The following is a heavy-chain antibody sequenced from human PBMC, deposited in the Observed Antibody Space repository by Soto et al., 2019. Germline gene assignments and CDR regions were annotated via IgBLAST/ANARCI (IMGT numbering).Heavy chain of an antibody. D-gene: IGHD3-10*01. Sequence: GGSLRLSCAASGFIVSDNYMRWVRQAPGKGLEWISVIYSRGSTYYADSVKGRFTISRDTSKNTVYFQMNSLRAEDTAVYYCARSTLFRGLIGGRLDSWGRGILVTVSS. CDR1: GFIVSDNY. CDR3: ARSTLFRGLIGGRLDS. V-gene: IGHV3-66*01. CDR2: IYSRGST. J-gene: IGHJ4*02.